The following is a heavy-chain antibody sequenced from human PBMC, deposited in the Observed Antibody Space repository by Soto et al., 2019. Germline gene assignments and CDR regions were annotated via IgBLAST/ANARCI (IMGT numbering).Heavy chain of an antibody. CDR1: GGSISSSSYY. V-gene: IGHV4-39*01. CDR2: IYYSGST. CDR3: SIQYGIMITFGGVIVPSHFDY. Sequence: SETLSLTCTVSGGSISSSSYYWGWIRQPPGKGLEWIGSIYYSGSTYYNPSLKSRVTISVDTSKNQFSLKLSSVTAADTTVYYCSIQYGIMITFGGVIVPSHFDYWGQGTLVTVSS. J-gene: IGHJ4*02. D-gene: IGHD3-16*02.